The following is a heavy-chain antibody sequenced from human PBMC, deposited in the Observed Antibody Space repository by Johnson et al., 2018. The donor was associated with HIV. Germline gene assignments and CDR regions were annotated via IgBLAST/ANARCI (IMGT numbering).Heavy chain of an antibody. D-gene: IGHD1-26*01. CDR3: ASPSRGSVSYFGGAFDI. Sequence: QMQLVESGGGVVQPGRSLRLSCAASRFTFSSYGMHWVRQAPGKGLEWVAFIRYDGSNKYYADSVKGRFTISRDNSKNTLYLQMNSLRAEDTAVYYCASPSRGSVSYFGGAFDIWGQGTMVTVSS. J-gene: IGHJ3*02. CDR2: IRYDGSNK. V-gene: IGHV3-30*02. CDR1: RFTFSSYG.